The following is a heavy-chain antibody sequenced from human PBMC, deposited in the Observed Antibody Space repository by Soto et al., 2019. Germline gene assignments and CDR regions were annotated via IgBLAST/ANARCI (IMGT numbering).Heavy chain of an antibody. J-gene: IGHJ4*02. CDR1: GGTFSSYA. Sequence: QVQLVQSGAEVKKPGSSVKVSCKASGGTFSSYAISWVRQAPGQGLEWMGGIIPIFGTANYAQKFQGGVTIAGDESTGTAYMELSSLRSEDTAVYYCAREFDYSSGYYGFIVYWGQGTLVTVSS. CDR2: IIPIFGTA. CDR3: AREFDYSSGYYGFIVY. D-gene: IGHD3-22*01. V-gene: IGHV1-69*01.